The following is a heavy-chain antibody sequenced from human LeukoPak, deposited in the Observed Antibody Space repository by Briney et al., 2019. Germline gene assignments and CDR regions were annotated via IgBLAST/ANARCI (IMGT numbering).Heavy chain of an antibody. Sequence: SETLSLTCSVSGGSISSYYWNWIRQPPGKGLEWIGYIYYSGSTNYNPSLKSRVTISADPSKNQFSLKLSSVTAADTAVYYCARYDFWSGYSSVGAMDVWGQGTTVTVSS. D-gene: IGHD3-3*01. CDR3: ARYDFWSGYSSVGAMDV. J-gene: IGHJ6*02. V-gene: IGHV4-59*01. CDR2: IYYSGST. CDR1: GGSISSYY.